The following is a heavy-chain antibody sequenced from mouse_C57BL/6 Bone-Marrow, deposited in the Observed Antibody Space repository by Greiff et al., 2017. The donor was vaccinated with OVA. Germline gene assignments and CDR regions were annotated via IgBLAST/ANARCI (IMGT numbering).Heavy chain of an antibody. CDR1: GYTFTDYE. Sequence: VQLQQSGAELVRPGASVTLSCKASGYTFTDYEMHWVKQTPVHGLEWIGAIDPETGGTAYNQKFKGKAILTADKSSSTAYMELRSLTSEDSAVYYCTRWGYYGSPFAYWGQVTLVTVSA. D-gene: IGHD1-1*01. V-gene: IGHV1-15*01. CDR3: TRWGYYGSPFAY. J-gene: IGHJ3*01. CDR2: IDPETGGT.